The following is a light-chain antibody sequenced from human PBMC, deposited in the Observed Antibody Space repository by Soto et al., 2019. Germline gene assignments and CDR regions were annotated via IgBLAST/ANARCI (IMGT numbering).Light chain of an antibody. Sequence: EIVLTHSPGPLXXSXXXXAXXXFRASQSLRTYLAWYQQKPGQAPRLLMYDASNRATGIPARFSGSGSGTDFTLTISRLEPEDFAVYYCHQYGSSGTFGQGTKVDVK. V-gene: IGKV3-20*01. CDR3: HQYGSSGT. CDR2: DAS. CDR1: QSLRTY. J-gene: IGKJ1*01.